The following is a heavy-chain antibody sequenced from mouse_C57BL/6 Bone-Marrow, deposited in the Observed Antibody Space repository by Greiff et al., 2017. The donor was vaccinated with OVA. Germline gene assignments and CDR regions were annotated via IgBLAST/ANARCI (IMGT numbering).Heavy chain of an antibody. Sequence: VQLQQSGAELVRPGASVKLSCTASGFNIKDDYMHWVKQRPEQGLEWIGWIDPENGDTEYASKFQGKATITADTSSNTAYLQLSSLTSEDTAVYYCTTREDYGHDDAMDYWGQGTSVTVSS. CDR2: IDPENGDT. CDR1: GFNIKDDY. V-gene: IGHV14-4*01. J-gene: IGHJ4*01. D-gene: IGHD1-1*01. CDR3: TTREDYGHDDAMDY.